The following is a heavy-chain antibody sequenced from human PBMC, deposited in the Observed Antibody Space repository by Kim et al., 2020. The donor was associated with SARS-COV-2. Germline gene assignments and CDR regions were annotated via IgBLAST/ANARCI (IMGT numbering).Heavy chain of an antibody. CDR3: TTYDI. Sequence: ETDGGTRDYAAHVKGRFTISRDDSKNTLYLEMNSRKTEDTAVYYCTTYDIWGQGTLVTVSS. D-gene: IGHD3-22*01. V-gene: IGHV3-15*01. CDR2: ETDGGTR. J-gene: IGHJ4*02.